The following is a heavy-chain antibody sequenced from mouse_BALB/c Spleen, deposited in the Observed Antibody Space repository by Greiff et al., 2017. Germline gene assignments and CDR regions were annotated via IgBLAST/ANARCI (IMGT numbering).Heavy chain of an antibody. Sequence: EVMLVESGPGLVKPSQSLSLTCTVTGYSITSDYAWNWIRQFPGNKLEWMGYISYSGSTSYNPSLKSRISITRDTSKNQFFLQLNSVTTEDTATYYCARRRYYRYDDGGRYAMDYWGQGTSVTVSS. J-gene: IGHJ4*01. CDR1: GYSITSDYA. V-gene: IGHV3-2*02. D-gene: IGHD2-14*01. CDR3: ARRRYYRYDDGGRYAMDY. CDR2: ISYSGST.